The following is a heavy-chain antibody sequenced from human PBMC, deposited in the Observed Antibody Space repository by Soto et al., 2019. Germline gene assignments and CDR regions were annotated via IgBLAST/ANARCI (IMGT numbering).Heavy chain of an antibody. CDR1: GVAFSKFI. J-gene: IGHJ6*02. CDR2: IIPIFGTA. V-gene: IGHV1-69*13. Sequence: GASVKVSCKASGVAFSKFIVTGVRQAPGLGLEWVGGIIPIFGTANYAQKFQGRVTITADESTSTSYMEVSNLRSEDTAVYYCAKVRYSSPMGYYYGMDVWGQGTTVTVSS. D-gene: IGHD6-19*01. CDR3: AKVRYSSPMGYYYGMDV.